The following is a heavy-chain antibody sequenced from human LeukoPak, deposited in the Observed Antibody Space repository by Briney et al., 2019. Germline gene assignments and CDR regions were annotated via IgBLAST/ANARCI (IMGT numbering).Heavy chain of an antibody. Sequence: PGGSLRLSCAASGFTRTSYWMSWLRQAPGKGLVWVAFIRYDGSNKYYADSVKGRFTISRDNSKDTLYLQMNSLRAEDTAVYYCAKSFLFVGKLAYFDYWGQGTLVTVSS. D-gene: IGHD6-13*01. CDR2: IRYDGSNK. CDR1: GFTRTSYW. J-gene: IGHJ4*02. CDR3: AKSFLFVGKLAYFDY. V-gene: IGHV3-30*02.